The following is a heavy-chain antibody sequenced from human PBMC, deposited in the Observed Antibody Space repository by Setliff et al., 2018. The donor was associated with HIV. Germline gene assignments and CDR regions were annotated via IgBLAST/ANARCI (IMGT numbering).Heavy chain of an antibody. V-gene: IGHV4-39*07. Sequence: SETLSLTCTVSGGSISSNNYYWGWIRQPPGKGLEWIASIYYSGSTNYNPSLKSRVTILVDTSKNHFSLKLTSVTAADTAVYYCARGPTRFYFDYWGQGTLVTVSS. J-gene: IGHJ4*02. CDR3: ARGPTRFYFDY. CDR1: GGSISSNNYY. D-gene: IGHD1-1*01. CDR2: IYYSGST.